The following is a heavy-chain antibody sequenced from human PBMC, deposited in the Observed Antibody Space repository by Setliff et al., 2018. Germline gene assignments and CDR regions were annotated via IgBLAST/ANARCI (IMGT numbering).Heavy chain of an antibody. J-gene: IGHJ4*02. CDR1: GGSFSGYY. D-gene: IGHD3-22*01. CDR2: INHRGST. V-gene: IGHV4-34*09. CDR3: ARGTFDTSGYFPYPIGY. Sequence: SETLSLTCAVYGGSFSGYYWSWIRQPPGKGLEWVGEINHRGSTNYNPSLKSRVTISLDTSKNQFSLNLSSVTAADTAVYYCARGTFDTSGYFPYPIGYWGQGTLVTVSS.